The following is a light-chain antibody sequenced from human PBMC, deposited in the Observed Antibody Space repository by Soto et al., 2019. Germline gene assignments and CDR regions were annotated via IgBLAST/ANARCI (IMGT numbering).Light chain of an antibody. Sequence: DIQMTQSPSTLSASVGDRVTITCRASQSISSWLAWYQQKPGKDPKLLIYDASSLGSGVPSRFSGSGSGTEFTLTISSMQPDDFATYDCQQYNSYPLTFGGGTKVESK. CDR1: QSISSW. V-gene: IGKV1-5*01. CDR3: QQYNSYPLT. CDR2: DAS. J-gene: IGKJ4*01.